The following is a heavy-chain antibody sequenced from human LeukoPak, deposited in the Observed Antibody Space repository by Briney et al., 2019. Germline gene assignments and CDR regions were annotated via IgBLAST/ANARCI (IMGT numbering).Heavy chain of an antibody. CDR3: AKDRVFELWFEEASPYYFDY. D-gene: IGHD3-10*01. V-gene: IGHV3-74*01. Sequence: GGSLRLSCAASGFTFSNYWMYWVRQAPGKGLVWVSHINTDGSTTTYADSVKGRFTISRDNAKNTLYLQMNSLRAEDTAVYYCAKDRVFELWFEEASPYYFDYWGQGTLVTVSS. CDR1: GFTFSNYW. J-gene: IGHJ4*02. CDR2: INTDGSTT.